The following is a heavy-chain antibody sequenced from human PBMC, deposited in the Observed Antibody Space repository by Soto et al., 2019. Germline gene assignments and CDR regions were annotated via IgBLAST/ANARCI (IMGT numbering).Heavy chain of an antibody. J-gene: IGHJ6*03. Sequence: SQTLSLTCAISGDSVSSNTAAWHWIRQSPSRGLEWLGRTYFRSRWYNDYAVSVKSRITINADTSKNQFSLHLNSVSPEDTAVYYCARDLESGYSNYYNYMDVWGKGTTVTVS. CDR2: TYFRSRWYN. CDR3: ARDLESGYSNYYNYMDV. D-gene: IGHD5-12*01. V-gene: IGHV6-1*01. CDR1: GDSVSSNTAA.